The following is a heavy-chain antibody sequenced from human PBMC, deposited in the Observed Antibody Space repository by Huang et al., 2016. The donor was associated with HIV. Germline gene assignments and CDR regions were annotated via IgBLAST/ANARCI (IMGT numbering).Heavy chain of an antibody. J-gene: IGHJ6*02. CDR2: ISQTGAP. CDR1: GLSLTDSY. D-gene: IGHD2-21*01. V-gene: IGHV4-34*01. Sequence: QVYLEQWGTGLLKPSETLSLKCAVYGLSLTDSYWTWIRQSPGAGLEWIGDISQTGAPNYHPSLKSRVNISLDTSKNQFSLNVTSLSDADTGLYFCARGQGRSYYYGMNVWGQGSLVTVSS. CDR3: ARGQGRSYYYGMNV.